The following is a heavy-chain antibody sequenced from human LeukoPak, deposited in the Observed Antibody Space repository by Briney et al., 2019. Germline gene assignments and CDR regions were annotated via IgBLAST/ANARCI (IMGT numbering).Heavy chain of an antibody. CDR1: GFTFSSYG. CDR2: IRYDGSNT. CDR3: ARDTQPHSGGFTALDY. Sequence: PGGSLRLSCAASGFTFSSYGMHWVRQAPGRGLEWVAVIRYDGSNTYYGDSVEDRFTISRDNPEKTLYLQMNSLRVEDTAIYYCARDTQPHSGGFTALDYWGQGTLVTVSS. V-gene: IGHV3-33*01. J-gene: IGHJ4*02. D-gene: IGHD2-15*01.